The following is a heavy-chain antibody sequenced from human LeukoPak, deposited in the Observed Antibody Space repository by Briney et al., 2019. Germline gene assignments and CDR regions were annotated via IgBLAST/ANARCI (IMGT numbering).Heavy chain of an antibody. J-gene: IGHJ4*02. V-gene: IGHV1-69*04. CDR2: IIPILGIA. Sequence: ASVKVSCKASGGTFSSYAISWVRQAPGQGLEWMGRIIPILGIANYAQKFQGRVTITADKSTSTAYMELSSLRSEDTAVYYCAREWLASGHFDYWGQGTLVTVSS. CDR1: GGTFSSYA. CDR3: AREWLASGHFDY. D-gene: IGHD6-19*01.